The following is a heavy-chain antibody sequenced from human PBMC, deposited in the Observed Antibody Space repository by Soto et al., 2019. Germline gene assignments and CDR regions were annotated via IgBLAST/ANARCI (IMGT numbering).Heavy chain of an antibody. CDR2: INHSGST. CDR1: GGSFSGYY. D-gene: IGHD3-22*01. CDR3: AWSPMTYYYDSSGSAPLFY. Sequence: SETLSLTCAVYGGSFSGYYWSWIRQPPGKGLEWIGEINHSGSTNYNPSLKSRVTISVDTSKNQFSLKLSSVTAADTAVYYCAWSPMTYYYDSSGSAPLFYWGQGTLVTVSS. J-gene: IGHJ4*02. V-gene: IGHV4-34*01.